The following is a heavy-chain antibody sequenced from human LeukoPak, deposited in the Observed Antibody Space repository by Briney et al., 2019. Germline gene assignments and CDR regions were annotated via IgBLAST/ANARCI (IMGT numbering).Heavy chain of an antibody. Sequence: GGSPRLSCAASGFTFSSYAMHWVRQAPGKGLEWVAVISYDGSNKYYADSVKGRFTISRDNSKNTLYLQMNSLRAEDTAVYYCARGRPPDYYGSGSYPNFDYWGQGTLVTVSS. CDR2: ISYDGSNK. V-gene: IGHV3-30*04. CDR3: ARGRPPDYYGSGSYPNFDY. CDR1: GFTFSSYA. J-gene: IGHJ4*02. D-gene: IGHD3-10*01.